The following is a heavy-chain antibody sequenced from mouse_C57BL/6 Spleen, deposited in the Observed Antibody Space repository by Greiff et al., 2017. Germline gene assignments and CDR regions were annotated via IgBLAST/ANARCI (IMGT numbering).Heavy chain of an antibody. CDR1: GYAFSSYW. Sequence: QVQLQQSGAELVKPGASVKISCKASGYAFSSYWMNWVKQRPGKGLEWIGQIYPGDGDTNYNGKFKGKATLTADKSSSTAYMQLSSLTSEDSAVYFCARGRDYGTGYFDYWGQGTTLTVSS. J-gene: IGHJ2*01. CDR2: IYPGDGDT. V-gene: IGHV1-80*01. CDR3: ARGRDYGTGYFDY. D-gene: IGHD1-1*01.